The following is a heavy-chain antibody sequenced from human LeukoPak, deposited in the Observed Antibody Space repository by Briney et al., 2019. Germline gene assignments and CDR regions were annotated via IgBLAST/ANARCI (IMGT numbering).Heavy chain of an antibody. Sequence: GGSLRLSCAASGFTFSSYAMSWVRQAPGKGLEWVSAISGSGGSTYYADSVKGRFTISRDNSKNRLYLQMNSLRAEDTAVYYCAKGEVTVTYGTTFDYWGQGTLVTVSS. J-gene: IGHJ4*02. CDR3: AKGEVTVTYGTTFDY. V-gene: IGHV3-23*01. CDR2: ISGSGGST. D-gene: IGHD4-17*01. CDR1: GFTFSSYA.